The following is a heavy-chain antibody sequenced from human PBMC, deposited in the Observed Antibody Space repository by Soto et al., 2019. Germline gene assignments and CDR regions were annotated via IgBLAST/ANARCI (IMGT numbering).Heavy chain of an antibody. CDR3: ARDLSPRIAAAAWFDP. V-gene: IGHV4-34*01. CDR2: ITHSGTT. Sequence: SETLSLTCGVYGRSFTGFYWSWIRQPPGKGLEWLGEITHSGTTDYNPSLKSRVTISVDTSKNQFSLKLSSVTAEDTAVYYCARDLSPRIAAAAWFDPWGQGTLVTVS. J-gene: IGHJ5*02. CDR1: GRSFTGFY. D-gene: IGHD6-13*01.